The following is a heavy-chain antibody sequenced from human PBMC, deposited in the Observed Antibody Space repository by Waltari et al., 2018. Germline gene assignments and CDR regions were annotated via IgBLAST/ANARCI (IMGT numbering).Heavy chain of an antibody. D-gene: IGHD1-1*01. J-gene: IGHJ4*02. Sequence: EVQLVESGGGLVQPGGSLRLSCVDSVFTFTIYSLHWVRQVPGKGLEWVSYITGDSNTISYGDSVKGRFTISRDNAKNSLYLQMNSLRGVDTAVYYCARSTEGRFDYWGQGTLVTVSS. CDR1: VFTFTIYS. CDR2: ITGDSNTI. V-gene: IGHV3-48*04. CDR3: ARSTEGRFDY.